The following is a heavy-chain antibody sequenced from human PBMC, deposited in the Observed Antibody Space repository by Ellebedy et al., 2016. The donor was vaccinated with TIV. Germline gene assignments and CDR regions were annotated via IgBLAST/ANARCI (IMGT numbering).Heavy chain of an antibody. CDR2: IYWDDNK. Sequence: SGPTLVXPTQTLTLTCTVSGFSLSTSGVGVGWIRQPPGKALEWLALIYWDDNKHYSPSLKSRLTITKDTSKNQVVLTMTNMDPVDTATYFCARCYGDYALLMFDYWGQGSLVTVST. J-gene: IGHJ4*02. D-gene: IGHD4-17*01. V-gene: IGHV2-5*02. CDR3: ARCYGDYALLMFDY. CDR1: GFSLSTSGVG.